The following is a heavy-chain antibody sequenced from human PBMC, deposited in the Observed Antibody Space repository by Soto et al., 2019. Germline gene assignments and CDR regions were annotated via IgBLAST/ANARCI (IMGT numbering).Heavy chain of an antibody. V-gene: IGHV1-18*01. CDR2: ISPYSGYT. CDR1: GYSFMKYG. CDR3: AREASVLIPAAQPSRFDS. D-gene: IGHD2-2*01. J-gene: IGHJ4*02. Sequence: ASVKVSCKGFGYSFMKYGINWVRQAPGQGLEWVGWISPYSGYTHSAQKFHGRLTLTTGTAASTAYMELRILRSADTALYYCAREASVLIPAAQPSRFDSWRQGTLVTVSS.